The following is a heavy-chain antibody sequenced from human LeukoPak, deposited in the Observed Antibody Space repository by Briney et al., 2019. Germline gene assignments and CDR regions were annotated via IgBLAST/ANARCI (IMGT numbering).Heavy chain of an antibody. CDR1: GYTFTGYY. CDR3: ARDSASASRLRFLEWPYYMDV. V-gene: IGHV1-18*04. CDR2: ISAYNGNT. D-gene: IGHD3-3*01. J-gene: IGHJ6*03. Sequence: VASVKVSCKASGYTFTGYYIHWVRQAPGQGLEWMGWISAYNGNTNYAQKLQGRVTMTTDTSTSTAYMELRSLRSDDTAVYYCARDSASASRLRFLEWPYYMDVWGKGTTVTVSS.